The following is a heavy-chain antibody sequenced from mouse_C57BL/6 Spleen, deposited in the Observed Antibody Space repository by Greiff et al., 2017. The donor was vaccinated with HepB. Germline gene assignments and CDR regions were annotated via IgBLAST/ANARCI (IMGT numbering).Heavy chain of an antibody. CDR3: ARPFYGSSSLAY. Sequence: EVQGVESGGGLVKPGGSLKLSCAASGFTFSDYGMHWVRQAPEKGLEWVAYISSGSSTIYYADTVKGRFTVSRDNAKNTLFLQMTSLRSEDTAMYYCARPFYGSSSLAYWGQGTLVTVSA. CDR1: GFTFSDYG. V-gene: IGHV5-17*01. CDR2: ISSGSSTI. D-gene: IGHD1-1*01. J-gene: IGHJ3*01.